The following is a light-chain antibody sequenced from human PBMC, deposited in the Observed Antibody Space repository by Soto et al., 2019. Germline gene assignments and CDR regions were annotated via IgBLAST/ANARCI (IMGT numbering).Light chain of an antibody. Sequence: DIQMTQSPSSLSASVGDRVTITCRASQSISSYLNWYQQKPGKAPKLLIYAASSLQSEVPSRFSGRASGTDFTLPISSLQPEDFATYSCQQSYSTPPYTFGQVTKLVIK. CDR1: QSISSY. CDR3: QQSYSTPPYT. CDR2: AAS. J-gene: IGKJ2*01. V-gene: IGKV1-39*01.